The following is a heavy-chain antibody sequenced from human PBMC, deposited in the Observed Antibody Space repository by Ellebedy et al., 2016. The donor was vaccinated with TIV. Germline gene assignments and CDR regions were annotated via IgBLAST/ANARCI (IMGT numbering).Heavy chain of an antibody. J-gene: IGHJ5*02. CDR1: GGSIRNYY. D-gene: IGHD4/OR15-4a*01. V-gene: IGHV4-59*08. CDR2: SFYSGRS. Sequence: MPSETLSLTCTVSGGSIRNYYWSWIRQSPGKGLDWIGYSFYSGRSNYNPSLKSRVIIYIDTSKKQFSLRLSSVTAADTSVYYCAGLVIGTNFHFTYFDPWGQGTLVTVSS. CDR3: AGLVIGTNFHFTYFDP.